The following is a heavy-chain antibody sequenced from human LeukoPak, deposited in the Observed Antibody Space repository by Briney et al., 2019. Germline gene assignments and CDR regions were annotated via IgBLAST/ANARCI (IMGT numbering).Heavy chain of an antibody. Sequence: GGSLRLSCAASGFTFSSYGMHWVRQAPGKGLEWVAVIWYDGSNKYYADSVKGRFTISRDNSKNTLYLQMNSLRAEDTAVYYCARDLTTVVTRGNFDYWGQGTLVTVSS. CDR1: GFTFSSYG. D-gene: IGHD4-23*01. V-gene: IGHV3-33*01. CDR2: IWYDGSNK. CDR3: ARDLTTVVTRGNFDY. J-gene: IGHJ4*02.